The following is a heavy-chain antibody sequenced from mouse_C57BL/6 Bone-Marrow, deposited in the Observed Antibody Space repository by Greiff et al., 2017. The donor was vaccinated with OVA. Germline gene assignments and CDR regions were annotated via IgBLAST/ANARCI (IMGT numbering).Heavy chain of an antibody. D-gene: IGHD4-1*01. Sequence: EVQGVESGGGLVKPGGSLKLSCAASGFTFSSYAMSWVRQTPEKRLEWVATISDGGSYTYYPDNVKGRFPLSRDNAKNNLYLQMSHLKSEDTAMYYCARANWDRFDYWGQGTTLTVSS. CDR2: ISDGGSYT. CDR3: ARANWDRFDY. CDR1: GFTFSSYA. V-gene: IGHV5-4*01. J-gene: IGHJ2*01.